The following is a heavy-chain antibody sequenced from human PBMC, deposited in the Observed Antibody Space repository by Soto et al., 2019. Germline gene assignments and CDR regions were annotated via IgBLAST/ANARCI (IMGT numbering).Heavy chain of an antibody. CDR1: GYTFTSYG. J-gene: IGHJ4*02. D-gene: IGHD3-22*01. CDR2: ISAHNGNT. V-gene: IGHV1-18*04. CDR3: ARAAYYCDSSGYYPFEY. Sequence: ASVKVSCKASGYTFTSYGISWVRQAPGQGLEWMGWISAHNGNTNYAQKLQGRVTMTTDTSTSTAYMELRSLRSDDTAVYYCARAAYYCDSSGYYPFEYWGQGTLVAVSS.